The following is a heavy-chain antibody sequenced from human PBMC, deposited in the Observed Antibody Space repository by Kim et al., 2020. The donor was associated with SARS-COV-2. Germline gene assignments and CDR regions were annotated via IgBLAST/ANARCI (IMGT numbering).Heavy chain of an antibody. CDR1: GGTFSSYA. Sequence: SVKVSCKASGGTFSSYAISWVRQAPGQGLEWMGGIIPIFGTANYAQKFQGRVTITADESTSTAYMELSSLRSEDTAVYYCAREGYYYGSGSYYNLFDYWGQGTLVTVSS. CDR3: AREGYYYGSGSYYNLFDY. D-gene: IGHD3-10*01. V-gene: IGHV1-69*13. J-gene: IGHJ4*02. CDR2: IIPIFGTA.